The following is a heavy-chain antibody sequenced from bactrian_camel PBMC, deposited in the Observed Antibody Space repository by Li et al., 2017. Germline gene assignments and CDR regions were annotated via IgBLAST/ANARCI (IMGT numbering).Heavy chain of an antibody. CDR1: AYTNC. J-gene: IGHJ6*01. D-gene: IGHD7*01. CDR3: AAISRPWCSLALLLSGS. V-gene: IGHV3S6*01. Sequence: HVQLVESGGGSVQAGGSLRLSCSATAYTNCMGWFRQAPGKEREGVTSIYTDHGDTYYDDSVKGRFTISQDHAKKTLYLQMDHLKPEDTAMYYCAAISRPWCSLALLLSGSRGQGTQVTVS. CDR2: IYTDHGDT.